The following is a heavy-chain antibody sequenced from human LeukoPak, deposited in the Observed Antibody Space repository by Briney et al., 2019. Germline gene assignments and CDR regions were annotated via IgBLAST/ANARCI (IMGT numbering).Heavy chain of an antibody. Sequence: KPSETLSLTCTVSGGSISSYYWSWIRQPPGKGLEWIGYIYYSGSTNYNPSLKSRVTISVDTSKNQFSLKLSSVTAADTAVYYCAREGPAVAGTRAFDIWGQGTMVTVSS. J-gene: IGHJ3*02. CDR1: GGSISSYY. CDR2: IYYSGST. V-gene: IGHV4-59*12. CDR3: AREGPAVAGTRAFDI. D-gene: IGHD6-19*01.